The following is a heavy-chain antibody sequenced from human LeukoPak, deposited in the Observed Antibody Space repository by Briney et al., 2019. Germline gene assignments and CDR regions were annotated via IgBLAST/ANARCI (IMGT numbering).Heavy chain of an antibody. CDR1: GGSFTGYY. Sequence: PSETLSLTCAVYGGSFTGYYWSWIRQPPGKGLEWIGEINHSGSTNYNPSLKSRVTTSVDTSKNQFSLKLRSVTAADTAVYYCARGRGIAARRGVRYHWFDPWGQGTLVTVSS. CDR3: ARGRGIAARRGVRYHWFDP. CDR2: INHSGST. V-gene: IGHV4-34*01. D-gene: IGHD6-6*01. J-gene: IGHJ5*02.